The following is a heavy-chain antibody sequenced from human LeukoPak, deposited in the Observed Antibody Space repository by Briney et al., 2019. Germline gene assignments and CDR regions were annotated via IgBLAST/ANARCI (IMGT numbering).Heavy chain of an antibody. CDR2: ISYGGSNK. Sequence: GGSLRLSCAASGFTFSTYGMHWVRQAPGKGLEWVAVISYGGSNKYYADSVKGRFTISRDNSKNTMYLQMNSLRAEDTAVYYCATSEDTMVRGVIMTYYFHYWGQGTLVTVSS. J-gene: IGHJ4*02. CDR3: ATSEDTMVRGVIMTYYFHY. V-gene: IGHV3-30*03. D-gene: IGHD3-10*01. CDR1: GFTFSTYG.